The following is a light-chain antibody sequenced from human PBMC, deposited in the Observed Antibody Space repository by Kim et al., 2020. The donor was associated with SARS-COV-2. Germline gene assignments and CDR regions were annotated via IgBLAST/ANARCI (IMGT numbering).Light chain of an antibody. J-gene: IGKJ1*01. CDR2: SAS. V-gene: IGKV1-5*01. CDR3: QQYQLYST. CDR1: QSISRS. Sequence: SASVGDRVTITCRASQSISRSLAWYQQKPGKAPKLLIHSASNLESGVPSRFSGSGSGTEFTLTISSLQPDDFASYYCQQYQLYSTFGQWTKVDIK.